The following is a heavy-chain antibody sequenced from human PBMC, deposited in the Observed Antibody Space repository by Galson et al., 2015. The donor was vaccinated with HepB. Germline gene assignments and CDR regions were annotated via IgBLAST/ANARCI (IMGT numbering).Heavy chain of an antibody. Sequence: SLRLSCAASGFTFSSYWMHWVRQAPGKGLVWVSRINSDGSSTSYADSVKGRFTISRDNAKNTLYLQMNSLRAEDTAVYYCARVWRDGFLEWLFYYYYGMDVWGQGTTVTVSS. V-gene: IGHV3-74*01. CDR2: INSDGSST. J-gene: IGHJ6*02. CDR3: ARVWRDGFLEWLFYYYYGMDV. CDR1: GFTFSSYW. D-gene: IGHD3-3*01.